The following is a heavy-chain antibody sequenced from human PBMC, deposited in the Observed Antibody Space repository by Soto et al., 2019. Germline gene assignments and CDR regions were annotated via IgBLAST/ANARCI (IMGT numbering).Heavy chain of an antibody. J-gene: IGHJ5*02. CDR1: GFTFRTYN. D-gene: IGHD6-13*01. CDR2: ISHSSSTI. V-gene: IGHV3-48*01. CDR3: ARDTGSWPSWFDP. Sequence: EVQLVESGGGLVQPGESLRLSCAASGFTFRTYNMHWVRQAPGKGLEWVSYISHSSSTIHYTDSVKGRFSVSRDNAKNPLYLQVNSLRAEDTAVYYCARDTGSWPSWFDPWGQGTQVIVSS.